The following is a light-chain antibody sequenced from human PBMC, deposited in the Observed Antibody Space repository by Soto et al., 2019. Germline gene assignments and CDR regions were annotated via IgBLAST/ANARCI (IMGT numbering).Light chain of an antibody. CDR3: QRYNNLPLT. CDR2: DTS. Sequence: EVVLAQSPATLSVSPGEGVTLSCRASQGIGDTLAWYQHKPGQTPRLLIYDTSASATGVPARFSVSSSGPESTLSSICLQSEDFAIYYCQRYNNLPLTFCGGIKLESK. J-gene: IGKJ4*01. CDR1: QGIGDT. V-gene: IGKV3-15*01.